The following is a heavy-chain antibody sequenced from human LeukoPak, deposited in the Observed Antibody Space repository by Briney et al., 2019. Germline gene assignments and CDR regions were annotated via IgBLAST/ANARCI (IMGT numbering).Heavy chain of an antibody. CDR3: ARVVLSSRSFFHEISSYFDY. D-gene: IGHD6-6*01. CDR1: GGSFSGYY. V-gene: IGHV4-34*01. CDR2: INHSGST. J-gene: IGHJ4*02. Sequence: SETLSLTCAVYGGSFSGYYWSWIRQPPGKGLEWIGEINHSGSTNYNPSLKSRVTISVDTSKNQFSVKLSSVTAADTAVYYCARVVLSSRSFFHEISSYFDYWGQGTLVTVSS.